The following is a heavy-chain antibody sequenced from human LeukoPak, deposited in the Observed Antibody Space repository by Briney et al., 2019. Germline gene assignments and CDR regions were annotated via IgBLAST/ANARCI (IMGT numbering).Heavy chain of an antibody. CDR1: GYTFTSYD. CDR2: MNPNSGNT. Sequence: ASVKVSCKASGYTFTSYDINWVRQATGQGLEWMGWMNPNSGNTGYAQKFQGRVTMTRNTSISTAYMELSSLRSEDTAVYYCATYYSSSSYFDYWGQGTLVTVSS. CDR3: ATYYSSSSYFDY. J-gene: IGHJ4*02. D-gene: IGHD6-6*01. V-gene: IGHV1-8*01.